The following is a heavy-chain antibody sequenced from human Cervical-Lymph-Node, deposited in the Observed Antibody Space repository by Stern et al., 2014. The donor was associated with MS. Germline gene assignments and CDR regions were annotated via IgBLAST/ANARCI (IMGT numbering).Heavy chain of an antibody. J-gene: IGHJ5*02. D-gene: IGHD6-13*01. CDR1: GGTFSKFP. V-gene: IGHV1-69*01. CDR3: ALSSETSDRWYSLGYDL. Sequence: VQLVESEAEVTKPGSSVKVSCKASGGTFSKFPSSWVRQAPGQGLEWMGGIFPVSGTPTYAQEFRGRVTITADVSTSTVYMELSSLRSDDTAVYYCALSSETSDRWYSLGYDLWGQGTLVTVSS. CDR2: IFPVSGTP.